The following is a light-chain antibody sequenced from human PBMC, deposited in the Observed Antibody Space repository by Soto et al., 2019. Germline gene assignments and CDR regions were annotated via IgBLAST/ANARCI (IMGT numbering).Light chain of an antibody. CDR3: CSYAGSYTYV. Sequence: QSALTQPRSVSRSPGQSVTISCTGTSSDVGGYNYVSWYQQHPGKAPKLMIYDVSKRPSGVPDRFSGSKSGNTASLTISGLQAEDEAAYYCCSYAGSYTYVFGTGTKLTVL. CDR2: DVS. CDR1: SSDVGGYNY. J-gene: IGLJ1*01. V-gene: IGLV2-11*01.